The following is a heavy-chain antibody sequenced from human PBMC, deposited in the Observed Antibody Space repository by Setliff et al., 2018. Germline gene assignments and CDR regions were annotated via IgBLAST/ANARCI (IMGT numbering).Heavy chain of an antibody. D-gene: IGHD1-26*01. CDR2: IGSKTYGGVA. V-gene: IGHV3-49*04. CDR3: VRGGSAPSSYQYPLDV. Sequence: GGSLRLSCTTSGFTFGDYTMTWVRQAPGKGLEWVGLIGSKTYGGVAEYAASVKGRFTVSRDDSENSLYLQMSSLKTEDTAVYYCVRGGSAPSSYQYPLDVWGQGTTVTVSS. CDR1: GFTFGDYT. J-gene: IGHJ6*02.